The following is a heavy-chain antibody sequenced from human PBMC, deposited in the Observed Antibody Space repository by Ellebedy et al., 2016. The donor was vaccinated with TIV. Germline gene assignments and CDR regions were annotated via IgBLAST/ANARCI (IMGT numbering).Heavy chain of an antibody. CDR3: ARDADCSGGSCALDY. CDR1: GDSISSSTYY. D-gene: IGHD2-15*01. V-gene: IGHV4-39*07. Sequence: MPSETLSLTCTVSGDSISSSTYYWGWIRQPPGKGLGWIGSIYYSGRTYYNPSLKSRVTMSVDTSKNQFSLKLSSVTAADTAVYHCARDADCSGGSCALDYWGQGTLVTVSS. CDR2: IYYSGRT. J-gene: IGHJ4*02.